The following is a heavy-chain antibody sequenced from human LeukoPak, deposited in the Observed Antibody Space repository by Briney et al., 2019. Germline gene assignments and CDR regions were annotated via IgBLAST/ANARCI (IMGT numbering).Heavy chain of an antibody. CDR2: INHSGST. CDR1: GGSFSGYY. Sequence: SETLSLTCAVYGGSFSGYYWSWIRQPPGKGLEWIGKINHSGSTNYNPSLKCRVTISVDTSKNQFSLKLSSVTAADTAVYYCARGFYCSSTSCWSGMDVWGKGPRSPSPQ. CDR3: ARGFYCSSTSCWSGMDV. J-gene: IGHJ6*01. V-gene: IGHV4-34*01. D-gene: IGHD2-2*01.